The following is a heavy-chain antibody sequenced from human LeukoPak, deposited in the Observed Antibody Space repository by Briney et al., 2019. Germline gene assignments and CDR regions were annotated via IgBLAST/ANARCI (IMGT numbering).Heavy chain of an antibody. V-gene: IGHV3-23*01. D-gene: IGHD6-19*01. J-gene: IGHJ6*04. CDR3: ARDGTPMHTTGWVYMDV. Sequence: GGSLRLSCAASGFIFDNFGMTWVRRAAGKGLEWVSRISASGHSTTYADSVKGRITISRDNSKNTLFLQMNSLRGDDTAVYYCARDGTPMHTTGWVYMDVWGKGTTVTISS. CDR1: GFIFDNFG. CDR2: ISASGHST.